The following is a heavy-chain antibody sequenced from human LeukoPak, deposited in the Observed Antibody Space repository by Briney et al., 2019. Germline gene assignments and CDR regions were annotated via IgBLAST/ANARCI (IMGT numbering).Heavy chain of an antibody. Sequence: GGSLRLSCAASGFTFSSYSMNWVRQAPGKGLEWVSSISSSSSYIYYADSVKGRFTISRGNAKNSLYLQMNSLRAEDTAVYYCARGHLRANTASDWGQGTLVTVSS. CDR1: GFTFSSYS. D-gene: IGHD5-18*01. CDR2: ISSSSSYI. J-gene: IGHJ4*02. CDR3: ARGHLRANTASD. V-gene: IGHV3-21*01.